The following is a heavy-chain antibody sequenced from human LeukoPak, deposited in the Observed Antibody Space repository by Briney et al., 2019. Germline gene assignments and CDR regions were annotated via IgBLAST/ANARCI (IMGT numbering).Heavy chain of an antibody. V-gene: IGHV3-74*01. Sequence: GGSLRLSCAASGFIFSSYWMHWVRHAPGKGLVWVSRINTDGSSTSYADSVKGRFTISRDNAKNTLYLQMNSLRAEDTALYYCAKGTLGDYRAGPDYWGRGTLVTVSS. D-gene: IGHD4-17*01. J-gene: IGHJ4*02. CDR3: AKGTLGDYRAGPDY. CDR2: INTDGSST. CDR1: GFIFSSYW.